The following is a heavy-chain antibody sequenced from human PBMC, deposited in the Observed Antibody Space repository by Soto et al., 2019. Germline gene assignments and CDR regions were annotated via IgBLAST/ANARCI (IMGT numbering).Heavy chain of an antibody. V-gene: IGHV3-30*18. D-gene: IGHD4-17*01. CDR2: ISYDGTNK. CDR3: AKDLESYGDYDYYCYGMDV. Sequence: QVQLVESGGGEVQPGRSLTISCAASGFTFSTYGMHWVRQTPGKGLEWVAVISYDGTNKFYSDSVKGRFTISRDNFKNTLTLQMNSLRGDDTAVYSCAKDLESYGDYDYYCYGMDVWGLGTRVTVSS. CDR1: GFTFSTYG. J-gene: IGHJ6*02.